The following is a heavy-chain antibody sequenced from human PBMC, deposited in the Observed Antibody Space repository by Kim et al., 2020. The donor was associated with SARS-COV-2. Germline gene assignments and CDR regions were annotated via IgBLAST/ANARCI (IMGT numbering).Heavy chain of an antibody. Sequence: SETLSLTCTVSGGSISSSSYYWGWIRQPPGKGLEWIGSIYYSGSTYYNPSLKSRVTISVDTSKNQFSLKLSSVTAADTAVYYCARQRRYNIAAADYWGQGTLVTVSS. CDR3: ARQRRYNIAAADY. CDR2: IYYSGST. J-gene: IGHJ4*02. D-gene: IGHD6-13*01. CDR1: GGSISSSSYY. V-gene: IGHV4-39*01.